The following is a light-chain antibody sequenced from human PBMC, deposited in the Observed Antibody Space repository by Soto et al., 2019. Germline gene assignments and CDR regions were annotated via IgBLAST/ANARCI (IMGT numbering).Light chain of an antibody. J-gene: IGKJ4*01. CDR3: QQYENLPLT. CDR1: QSISSW. CDR2: DGS. Sequence: GDSVTITCRASQSISSWLAWYQQKPGKAPNLLIYDGSKLETGVPSRFSGSGSGTHFTFTISSLQPEDIATYFCQQYENLPLTLGRGTKVDIK. V-gene: IGKV1-33*01.